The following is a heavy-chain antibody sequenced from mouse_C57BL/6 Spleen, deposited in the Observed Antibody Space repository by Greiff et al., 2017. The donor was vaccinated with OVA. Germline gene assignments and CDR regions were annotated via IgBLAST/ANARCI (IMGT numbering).Heavy chain of an antibody. V-gene: IGHV1-64*01. J-gene: IGHJ3*01. D-gene: IGHD1-1*01. CDR1: GYTFTSYW. Sequence: QVQLQQPGAELVKPGASVKLSCKASGYTFTSYWMHWVKQRPGQGLEWIGMIHPNSGSTNYNEKLQSKATLTVDKAASTADMHLSSMTSEDSAVYYCARDYGSSYWFADWGQGTLVTVAA. CDR2: IHPNSGST. CDR3: ARDYGSSYWFAD.